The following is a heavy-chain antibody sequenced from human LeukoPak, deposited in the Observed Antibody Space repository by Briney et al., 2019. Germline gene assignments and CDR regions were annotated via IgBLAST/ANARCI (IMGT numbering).Heavy chain of an antibody. CDR3: ARGRGGGYVANWFDP. D-gene: IGHD5-12*01. V-gene: IGHV1-2*02. Sequence: EASVKVSCKASGYTFTGYYMHWVRQAPGQGLEWMGWINPNSGGTNYAQKFQGRVTMTRNASISTAYMELSSLRSEDTAVYYCARGRGGGYVANWFDPWGQGTLVTVSS. J-gene: IGHJ5*02. CDR2: INPNSGGT. CDR1: GYTFTGYY.